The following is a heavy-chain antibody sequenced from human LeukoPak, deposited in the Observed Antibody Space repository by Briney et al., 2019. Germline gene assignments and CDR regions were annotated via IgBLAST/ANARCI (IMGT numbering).Heavy chain of an antibody. CDR1: GGSFSGYY. CDR2: INHSGST. V-gene: IGHV4-34*01. D-gene: IGHD5-12*01. J-gene: IGHJ6*03. CDR3: ARGRGGYALYYYYYMDV. Sequence: PPETLSLTCAVYGGSFSGYYWSWIRQPPGKGLEWIGEINHSGSTNYNPSLKSRVTISVDTSKNQFSLKLSSVTAADTAVYYCARGRGGYALYYYYYMDVWGKGATSSVSS.